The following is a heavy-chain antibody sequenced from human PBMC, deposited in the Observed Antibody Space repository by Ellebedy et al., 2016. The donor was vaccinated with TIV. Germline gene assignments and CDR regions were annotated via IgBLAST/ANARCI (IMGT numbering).Heavy chain of an antibody. CDR1: GYIFTSYW. J-gene: IGHJ4*02. D-gene: IGHD1-14*01. V-gene: IGHV5-10-1*01. Sequence: GESLKISCEGSGYIFTSYWINWVRQMPGKGLEWMGKIDPRDSYVNYSPSFQGHVTISADKSISTAYLQWSSLKASDTAMYYCARDSGLDYWGQGTLVTVSS. CDR2: IDPRDSYV. CDR3: ARDSGLDY.